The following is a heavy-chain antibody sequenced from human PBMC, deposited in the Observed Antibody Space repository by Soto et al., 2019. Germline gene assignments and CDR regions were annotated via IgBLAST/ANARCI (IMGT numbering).Heavy chain of an antibody. D-gene: IGHD3-10*01. CDR2: INAGNGNT. CDR3: ARLGVDYYGSGSYYTYYYYYYGMDV. V-gene: IGHV1-3*01. CDR1: GYTFTSYA. Sequence: ASVKVSCKASGYTFTSYAMHWVRQAPGQRLEWMGWINAGNGNTKYSQKFQGRVTITRDTSASTAYMELSSLRSEDTAVYYCARLGVDYYGSGSYYTYYYYYYGMDVWGQGTTVTVSS. J-gene: IGHJ6*02.